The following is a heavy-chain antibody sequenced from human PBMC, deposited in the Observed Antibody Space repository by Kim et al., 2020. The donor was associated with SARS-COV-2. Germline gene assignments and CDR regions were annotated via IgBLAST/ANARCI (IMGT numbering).Heavy chain of an antibody. Sequence: ASVKVSCKASGYTFTSYAMHWVRQAPGQRLEWMGWINAGNGNTKYSQKFQGRVTITRDTSASTAYMELSSLRSEDTAVYYCARKFSGWYDDAFDIWGQGTMVTVSS. D-gene: IGHD6-19*01. J-gene: IGHJ3*02. V-gene: IGHV1-3*01. CDR3: ARKFSGWYDDAFDI. CDR2: INAGNGNT. CDR1: GYTFTSYA.